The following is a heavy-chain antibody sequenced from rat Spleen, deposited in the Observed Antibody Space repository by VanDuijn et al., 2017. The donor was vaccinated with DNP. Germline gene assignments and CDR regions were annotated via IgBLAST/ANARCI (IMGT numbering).Heavy chain of an antibody. D-gene: IGHD2-1*01. J-gene: IGHJ2*01. V-gene: IGHV5-35*01. CDR2: IYLDGSTT. Sequence: EVQLVESGGGSVQPGSPLKLSCAASGFSFRSNWLNWIRQAPGKGLEWVASIYLDGSTTYYPDTMKGRVVISKEDAKNTGYLQMDSLRSEDTATYYCARLNRYGWDYYFDYWGQGVMVTVSS. CDR3: ARLNRYGWDYYFDY. CDR1: GFSFRSNW.